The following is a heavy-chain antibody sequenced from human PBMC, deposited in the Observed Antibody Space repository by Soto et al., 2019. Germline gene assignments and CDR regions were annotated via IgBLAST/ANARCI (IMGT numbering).Heavy chain of an antibody. V-gene: IGHV3-30-3*01. J-gene: IGHJ5*02. CDR2: ISYDGSNK. CDR3: ARDRITIFGVVIISAWFDP. D-gene: IGHD3-3*01. CDR1: GFTFSSYA. Sequence: LRVSCAASGFTFSSYAMHWVRQAPGKGLEWVAVISYDGSNKYYADSVKGRFTISRDNSKNTLYLQMNSLRAEDTAVYYCARDRITIFGVVIISAWFDPCGQRTLVTVSS.